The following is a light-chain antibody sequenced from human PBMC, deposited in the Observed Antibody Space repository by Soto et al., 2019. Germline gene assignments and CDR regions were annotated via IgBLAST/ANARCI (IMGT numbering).Light chain of an antibody. V-gene: IGLV2-11*01. J-gene: IGLJ1*01. CDR3: CSYAGSYTHV. CDR2: DVI. CDR1: SSDVGTYTY. Sequence: QSALTQPPSASGSPGQSVTISCTGTSSDVGTYTYVSWYQQHPGKAPKLIIYDVIKRPSGVPDRFSGSKSGNTASLTISGLQAEDEADYYCCSYAGSYTHVFGTGTKV.